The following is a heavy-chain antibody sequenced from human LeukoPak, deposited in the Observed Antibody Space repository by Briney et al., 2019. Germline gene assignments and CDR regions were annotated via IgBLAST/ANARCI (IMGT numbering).Heavy chain of an antibody. CDR2: ISYDGSNQ. CDR3: ARGHPHGWKLYLDY. D-gene: IGHD4-23*01. CDR1: GFNFGAYA. V-gene: IGHV3-30*04. Sequence: GRSLRLSCAASGFNFGAYAMHWVRQSPGKGLDWVALISYDGSNQWYADSVKGRFTVSRDSSKNTLYLQMNSLRVEDTAVYYCARGHPHGWKLYLDYWGQGTLVTVSS. J-gene: IGHJ4*02.